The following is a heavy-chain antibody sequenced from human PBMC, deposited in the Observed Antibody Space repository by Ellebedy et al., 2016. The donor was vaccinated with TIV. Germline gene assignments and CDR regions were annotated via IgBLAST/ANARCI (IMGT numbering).Heavy chain of an antibody. D-gene: IGHD5-24*01. V-gene: IGHV3-23*01. CDR3: AKSRDGHNHGLF. CDR1: GFTFNSYA. J-gene: IGHJ4*02. CDR2: ISNTGSRT. Sequence: PGGSLRLSCAASGFTFNSYAMSWVRQAPGKGLEWVSTISNTGSRTYYADSVEGRFIISRDNSKRTLYLQMNSLRAEDTAVYYCAKSRDGHNHGLFWGQGILVTVSS.